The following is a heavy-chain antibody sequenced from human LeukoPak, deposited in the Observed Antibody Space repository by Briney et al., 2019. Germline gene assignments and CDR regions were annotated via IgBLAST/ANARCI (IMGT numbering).Heavy chain of an antibody. CDR1: GGSISSSSYY. V-gene: IGHV4-39*01. CDR3: ARQGRICTGGVCYFVDYYCYMDV. Sequence: SETLSLTCTVSGGSISSSSYYWGWIRQPPGKGLEWIGSIYYSGSTYYNPSLKSRVTISVDTSKNQFSLKLSSVTAADTAVYYCARQGRICTGGVCYFVDYYCYMDVWGKGTTVTVSS. CDR2: IYYSGST. D-gene: IGHD2-8*02. J-gene: IGHJ6*03.